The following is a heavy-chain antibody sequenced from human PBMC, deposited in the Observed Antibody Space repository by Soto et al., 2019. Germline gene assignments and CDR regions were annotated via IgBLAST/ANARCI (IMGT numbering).Heavy chain of an antibody. V-gene: IGHV4-59*01. CDR3: ARAWGYYYYGMDV. CDR2: IYYSGST. J-gene: IGHJ6*02. Sequence: PLETLCLTCTVSGGSISSYDWSWIRQPPGKGLEWIGYIYYSGSTYYKPSLKSRVTISVDTSKNQFSLKLSSVTAADTAVYYCARAWGYYYYGMDVWGQGTTVTVSS. D-gene: IGHD3-16*01. CDR1: GGSISSYD.